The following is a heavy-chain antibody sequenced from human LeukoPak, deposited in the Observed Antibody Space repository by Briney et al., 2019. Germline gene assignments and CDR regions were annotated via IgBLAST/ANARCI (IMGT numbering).Heavy chain of an antibody. CDR3: ATEGFRGVLFHI. V-gene: IGHV3-66*01. J-gene: IGHJ3*02. D-gene: IGHD3-10*01. CDR2: LYSGGNT. Sequence: PGGSLRLSCAASGFTVSSNYMSWVRQAPGKGLEWVSVLYSGGNTYYADSVQGRFTISRHNSRNTLYLQMNSLRVEDTAVYYCATEGFRGVLFHIWGQGTVVTVSS. CDR1: GFTVSSNY.